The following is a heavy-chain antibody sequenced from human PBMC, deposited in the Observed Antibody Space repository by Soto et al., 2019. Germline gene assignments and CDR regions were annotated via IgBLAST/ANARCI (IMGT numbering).Heavy chain of an antibody. J-gene: IGHJ1*01. CDR2: IYYSGST. CDR1: GGSISSGGYY. CDR3: ARDLSGSYFPYFQH. Sequence: QVQLQESGPGLVKPSQTLSLTCTVSGGSISSGGYYWSWIRQHPGKGLEWIGYIYYSGSTYYNPSLKSRVTISVDTSKIQFSLKLSSVTAADTAVYYCARDLSGSYFPYFQHWGQGTLVTVSS. D-gene: IGHD1-26*01. V-gene: IGHV4-31*03.